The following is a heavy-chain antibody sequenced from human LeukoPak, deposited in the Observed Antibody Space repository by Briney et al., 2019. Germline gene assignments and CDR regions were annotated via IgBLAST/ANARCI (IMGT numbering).Heavy chain of an antibody. V-gene: IGHV3-73*01. J-gene: IGHJ4*02. D-gene: IGHD3-22*01. CDR3: TRRNYYYDSSDY. Sequence: PGGSLRLSCAASGFTFSGSAMHWVRQASGKGLEWVGRIRSKANGYATAYAASVKGRFTISRDDSKNTAYLQMNSLKTEDTAVYYCTRRNYYYDSSDYWGQGTLVTVSS. CDR2: IRSKANGYAT. CDR1: GFTFSGSA.